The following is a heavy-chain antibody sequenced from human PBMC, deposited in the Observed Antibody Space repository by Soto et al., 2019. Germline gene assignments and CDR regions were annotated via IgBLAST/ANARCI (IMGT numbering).Heavy chain of an antibody. J-gene: IGHJ4*02. Sequence: SGPTLVNPTETLTLTCTVSGFSLSNARMGVSWIRQPPGKALEWLAHIFSNDEKSYSTSLKSRLTISKDTSKSQVVLTMTNMDPVDTATYYCARTPARDVVVVAATLTSPQYYFDYWGQGTLVTVSS. V-gene: IGHV2-26*01. D-gene: IGHD2-15*01. CDR3: ARTPARDVVVVAATLTSPQYYFDY. CDR2: IFSNDEK. CDR1: GFSLSNARMG.